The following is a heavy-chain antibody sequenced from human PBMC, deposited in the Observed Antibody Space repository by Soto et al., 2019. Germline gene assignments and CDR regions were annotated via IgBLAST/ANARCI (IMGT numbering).Heavy chain of an antibody. Sequence: GGSLRLSCAASGFTFNNYAMSWVRQAPGKGLEWVSAISGSGDSTYYADSVKGRFTISRDNSKNTLYLQMHSLRAEDTAVYHCAKVSSGWDAGEFFDYWGQGTLVTVSS. D-gene: IGHD6-19*01. CDR2: ISGSGDST. CDR3: AKVSSGWDAGEFFDY. V-gene: IGHV3-23*01. CDR1: GFTFNNYA. J-gene: IGHJ4*02.